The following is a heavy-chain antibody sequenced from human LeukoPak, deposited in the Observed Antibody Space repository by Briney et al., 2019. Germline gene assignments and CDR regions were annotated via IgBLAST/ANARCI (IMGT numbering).Heavy chain of an antibody. J-gene: IGHJ5*02. CDR2: INHSGGS. Sequence: NPSETLSLTCTVSGGSVSTGGYYWSWIRQPPGKGLEWIGEINHSGGSRYKSSLKSRVTISVDTSKNQFSLKLTSVTAADTAVYYCARGIPVSYQGGFDPWGQGTLVTVSS. CDR1: GGSVSTGGYY. CDR3: ARGIPVSYQGGFDP. V-gene: IGHV4-34*01. D-gene: IGHD2-2*01.